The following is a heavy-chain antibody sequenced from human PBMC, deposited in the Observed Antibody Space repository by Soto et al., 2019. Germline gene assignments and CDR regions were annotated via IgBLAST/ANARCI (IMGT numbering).Heavy chain of an antibody. CDR1: GGSISSGGYS. CDR3: ALVYGEAWSMDV. CDR2: IYHSGST. D-gene: IGHD3-10*02. J-gene: IGHJ6*02. V-gene: IGHV4-30-2*01. Sequence: QLQLQESGSGLVKPSQTLSLTCAVSGGSISSGGYSWSWIRQPPGKGLEWIGYIYHSGSTYYNPSLKSRVTISADRSKNQFSLKQSSVTAARSVPYYCALVYGEAWSMDVWGQGTTVTVSS.